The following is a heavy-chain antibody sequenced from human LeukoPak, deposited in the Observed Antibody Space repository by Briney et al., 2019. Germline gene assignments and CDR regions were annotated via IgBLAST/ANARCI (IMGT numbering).Heavy chain of an antibody. CDR3: AKSRRSQLPEYFQH. CDR2: ISGSGGST. Sequence: TGGSLGLSCAASGFTFSSYAMSWVRQAPGKGLEWVSAISGSGGSTYYADSVKGRFTISRDNSKNTLYLQMNSLRAEDTAVYYCAKSRRSQLPEYFQHWGQGTLVTVSS. CDR1: GFTFSSYA. V-gene: IGHV3-23*01. J-gene: IGHJ1*01. D-gene: IGHD1-7*01.